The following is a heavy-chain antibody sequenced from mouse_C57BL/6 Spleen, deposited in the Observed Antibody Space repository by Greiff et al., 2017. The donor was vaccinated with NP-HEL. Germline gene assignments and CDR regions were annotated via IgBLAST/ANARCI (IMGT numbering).Heavy chain of an antibody. CDR2: ISDGGSYT. CDR1: GFTFSSYA. CDR3: ARERARNYGNYAMDY. J-gene: IGHJ4*01. Sequence: EVQLQQSGGGLVKPGGSLKLSCAASGFTFSSYAMSWVRQTPEKRLEWVATISDGGSYTYYPDNVKGRFTISRGNAKNNLYLQMSHLKSEDTAMYYCARERARNYGNYAMDYWGQGTSVTVSS. D-gene: IGHD2-1*01. V-gene: IGHV5-4*01.